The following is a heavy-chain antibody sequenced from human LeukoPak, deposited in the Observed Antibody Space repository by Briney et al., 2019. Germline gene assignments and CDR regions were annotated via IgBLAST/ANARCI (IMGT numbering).Heavy chain of an antibody. CDR3: ARAYCGGDCPDYYYYGMDV. D-gene: IGHD2-21*02. J-gene: IGHJ6*02. Sequence: PGGSLRLSCAASGFTFSSYGMNWVRQAPGKGLEWVSSISGSGGSTYYADSVQGRFTVSRDNSKNTVYLQMNSLRAEDTAVYYCARAYCGGDCPDYYYYGMDVWGQGTTVTVSS. CDR1: GFTFSSYG. CDR2: ISGSGGST. V-gene: IGHV3-23*01.